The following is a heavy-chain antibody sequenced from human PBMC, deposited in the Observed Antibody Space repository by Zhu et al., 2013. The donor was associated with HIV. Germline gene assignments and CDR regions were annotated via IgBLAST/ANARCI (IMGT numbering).Heavy chain of an antibody. CDR2: INPNSGGT. CDR3: ARDRLGWSGSYQGWFDP. Sequence: QVQLVQSGAEVKKPGASVKVSCKASGYTFTGYYMHWVRQAPGQGLEWMGWINPNSGGTNYAQKFQGRVTMTRDTSISTAYMDLSRLRSDDTAVYYCARDRLGWSGSYQGWFDPWGQGTLVTVSS. D-gene: IGHD1-26*01. CDR1: GYTFTGYY. J-gene: IGHJ5*02. V-gene: IGHV1-2*02.